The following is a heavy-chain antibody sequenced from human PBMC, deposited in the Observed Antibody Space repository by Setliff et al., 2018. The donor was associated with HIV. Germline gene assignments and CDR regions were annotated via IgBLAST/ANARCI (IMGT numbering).Heavy chain of an antibody. CDR3: AREDPNTYRPFDY. CDR2: VRQGGAT. Sequence: SETLSLTCNVSHSSVSEYYWSWIRQSPGKGLEWIGYVRQGGATKYNPAFQSRVTISLETSKNQVFLSLASVTAADTAVYFWAREDPNTYRPFDYWGQGSLVTVSS. CDR1: HSSVSEYY. V-gene: IGHV4-59*02. J-gene: IGHJ4*03.